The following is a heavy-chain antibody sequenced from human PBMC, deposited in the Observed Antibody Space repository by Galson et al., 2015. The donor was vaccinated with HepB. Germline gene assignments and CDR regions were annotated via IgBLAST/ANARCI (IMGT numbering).Heavy chain of an antibody. D-gene: IGHD3-10*01. CDR2: IDLKDSYS. Sequence: QSGAEVKKAGESLRISCKGSGYSFTNYWINWVRQMPGKGLEWMGRIDLKDSYSHYSPSFQGHVTISADKSITTAYLQWSSLKASDTAIYYCVTYGSGSVGWFDPWGQGTLVTVYS. CDR3: VTYGSGSVGWFDP. CDR1: GYSFTNYW. J-gene: IGHJ5*02. V-gene: IGHV5-10-1*01.